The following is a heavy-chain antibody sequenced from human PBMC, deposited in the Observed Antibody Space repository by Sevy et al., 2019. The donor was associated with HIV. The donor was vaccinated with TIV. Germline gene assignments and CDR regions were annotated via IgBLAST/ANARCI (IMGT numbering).Heavy chain of an antibody. CDR2: IYNTGST. V-gene: IGHV4-39*02. CDR1: GGSIRINSYY. Sequence: SETLSLTCTVSGGSIRINSYYWGWVRQPPGKGLEWIGSIYNTGSTSYNPSLKSRVTISVDMSKNNFSLRLTSVTAADTAVYYCATPRGTDWYEGAGGYFDLWGRGTLVTVSS. J-gene: IGHJ2*01. D-gene: IGHD6-19*01. CDR3: ATPRGTDWYEGAGGYFDL.